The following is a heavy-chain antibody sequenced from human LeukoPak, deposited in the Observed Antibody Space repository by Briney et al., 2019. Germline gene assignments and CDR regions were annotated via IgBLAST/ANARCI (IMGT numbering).Heavy chain of an antibody. J-gene: IGHJ3*02. V-gene: IGHV3-53*01. CDR3: ARHWGYYYDSSGYCFDI. Sequence: GGSLRLSCAASGFTVSSNYMSWVRQAPGKGLEWVSVIYSGGSTYYADSVKGRFTISRDNSKNTLYLQMNSLRAEDTAVYYCARHWGYYYDSSGYCFDIWGQGTMVTVSS. D-gene: IGHD3-22*01. CDR2: IYSGGST. CDR1: GFTVSSNY.